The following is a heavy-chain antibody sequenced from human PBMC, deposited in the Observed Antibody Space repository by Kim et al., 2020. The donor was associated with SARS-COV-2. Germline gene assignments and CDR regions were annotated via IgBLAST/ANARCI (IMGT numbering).Heavy chain of an antibody. CDR2: IYHSGTT. CDR1: GGSISSSNW. V-gene: IGHV4-4*02. D-gene: IGHD5-18*01. CDR3: EGEDSYGYSFDY. J-gene: IGHJ4*02. Sequence: SETLSLTCAVSGGSISSSNWWSWVRQPPGKGLEWVGEIYHSGTTNYTPSLKSRATISVKKSKNQSSLKLSSAAAADTAVYYCEGEDSYGYSFDYWGQGTLVTVSS.